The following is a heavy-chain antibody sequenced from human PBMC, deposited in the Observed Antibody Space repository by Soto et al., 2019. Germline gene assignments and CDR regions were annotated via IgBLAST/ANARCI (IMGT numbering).Heavy chain of an antibody. V-gene: IGHV3-23*01. Sequence: EVQLLESGGGLVQPGGSLRLSCAASGFTLSNHAMSWVRQAPGKGLEWVSGISGSGVSTYYADSVKGRFTISRDNSKNSLYLQMNSLRHEDTAVYYCASPGRRCGGANCYRATLDYWGEGTLVTVSS. CDR3: ASPGRRCGGANCYRATLDY. CDR1: GFTLSNHA. CDR2: ISGSGVST. D-gene: IGHD2-15*01. J-gene: IGHJ4*02.